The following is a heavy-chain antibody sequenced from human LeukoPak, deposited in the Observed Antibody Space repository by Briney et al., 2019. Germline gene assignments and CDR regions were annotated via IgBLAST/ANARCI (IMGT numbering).Heavy chain of an antibody. D-gene: IGHD3-10*01. CDR2: ISGSGGST. V-gene: IGHV3-23*01. CDR3: AKQLTVVRGGFDY. Sequence: QPGGSLRLSCAASGFTFSSYGMSWVRQAPGKGLEWVSAISGSGGSTYYADSVKGRFTISRDNSKNTLYLQMNSLRAEDTAVYYCAKQLTVVRGGFDYWGQGTLVTVSS. CDR1: GFTFSSYG. J-gene: IGHJ4*02.